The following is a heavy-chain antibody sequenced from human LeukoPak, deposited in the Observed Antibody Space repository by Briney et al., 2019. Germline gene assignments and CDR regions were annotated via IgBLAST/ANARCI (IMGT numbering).Heavy chain of an antibody. D-gene: IGHD4-17*01. CDR2: IRGSGGST. J-gene: IGHJ4*02. CDR3: AKVNPDDYGDYAPHIDY. V-gene: IGHV3-23*01. Sequence: GRSLRLSCAASGFTFSSYAMTWVRQAPGKGLEWVSAIRGSGGSTYYADSVKGRFTISRDNSKNTLYLQMNSLRAEDTAVYYCAKVNPDDYGDYAPHIDYWGQGTLVTVSS. CDR1: GFTFSSYA.